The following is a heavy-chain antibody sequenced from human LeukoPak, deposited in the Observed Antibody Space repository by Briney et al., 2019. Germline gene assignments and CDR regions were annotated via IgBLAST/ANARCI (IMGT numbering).Heavy chain of an antibody. D-gene: IGHD3-22*01. CDR2: IYPGDSDT. CDR3: AGTAVYYCSSGYLS. J-gene: IGHJ4*02. V-gene: IGHV5-51*01. Sequence: GESLKISCKGTGYSFTSYWIGWVRHMPGKGLEWMGIIYPGDSDTRYSPSFQGQLTISAHKSISTAYLQSSSLKASDAAIFYGAGTAVYYCSSGYLSWGQGTLVTVSS. CDR1: GYSFTSYW.